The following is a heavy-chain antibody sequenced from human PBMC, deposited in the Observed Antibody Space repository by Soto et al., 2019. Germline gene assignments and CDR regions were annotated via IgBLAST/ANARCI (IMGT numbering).Heavy chain of an antibody. CDR1: GYTFTSNG. J-gene: IGHJ4*02. D-gene: IGHD5-12*01. V-gene: IGHV1-18*01. Sequence: QVPLVQSGAEVKKPGASVKVSCKASGYTFTSNGISWGRQAPGQGLERMVWISGYNGDSNYAQKLQGRVTMTTDTSTSTAYRELRSLRSDDTAVYYCARDRNQRSLIVATRVFDYWGQGTLLTVSS. CDR2: ISGYNGDS. CDR3: ARDRNQRSLIVATRVFDY.